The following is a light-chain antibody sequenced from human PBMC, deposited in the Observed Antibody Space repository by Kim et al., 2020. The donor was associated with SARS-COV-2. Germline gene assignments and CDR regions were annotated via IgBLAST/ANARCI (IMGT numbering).Light chain of an antibody. CDR2: DAS. V-gene: IGKV3-11*01. CDR1: QSIASY. Sequence: EIVLTQSPATLSLSPGERATLSCRASQSIASYLAWYQQKPGQAPRLLIYDASNRATGIPARFSGSGSGTDFTLTISSLEPEDFAVYYCQQRRNWPITFGGGTKVEI. J-gene: IGKJ4*01. CDR3: QQRRNWPIT.